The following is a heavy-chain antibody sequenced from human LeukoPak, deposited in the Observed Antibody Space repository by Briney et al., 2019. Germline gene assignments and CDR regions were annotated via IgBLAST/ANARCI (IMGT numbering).Heavy chain of an antibody. J-gene: IGHJ4*02. Sequence: GGSPRLSCAASGFTFSSYSMNWVRQAPGKGLEWVSYISSSSSTIYYADSVKGRFTISRDNAKNSLYLQMNSLRAEDTAVYYCAREDIVATMTFDYWGQGTLVTVSS. D-gene: IGHD5-12*01. CDR3: AREDIVATMTFDY. CDR2: ISSSSSTI. CDR1: GFTFSSYS. V-gene: IGHV3-48*01.